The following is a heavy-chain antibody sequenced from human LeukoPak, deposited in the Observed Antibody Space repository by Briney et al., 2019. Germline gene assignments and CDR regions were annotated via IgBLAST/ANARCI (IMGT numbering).Heavy chain of an antibody. J-gene: IGHJ4*02. CDR2: VCGYGFST. CDR3: AKEGYCSRSYFTLNFEY. CDR1: GFTFSTTA. V-gene: IGHV3-23*01. D-gene: IGHD3-10*01. Sequence: RGSLRLSCVVSGFTFSTTAMSWVRQAPREGLGWIVSVCGYGFSTIYRESVEGRFTCSRATSKNTWYLEITSRRLEATAVYSLAKEGYCSRSYFTLNFEYWGQGTLVTVPS.